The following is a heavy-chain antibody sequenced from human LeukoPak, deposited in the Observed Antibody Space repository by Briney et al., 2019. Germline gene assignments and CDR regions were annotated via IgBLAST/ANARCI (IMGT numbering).Heavy chain of an antibody. CDR3: ARDSTYYYDSSGYYYSPH. CDR1: GFTFSSYS. D-gene: IGHD3-22*01. V-gene: IGHV3-48*01. CDR2: ISSSSSTI. J-gene: IGHJ4*02. Sequence: GGSLRPSCAASGFTFSSYSMYWVRQAPGKGLEWVSYISSSSSTIYYADSVKGRFTISRDNAKNSLYLQMNSLRAEDTAVYYCARDSTYYYDSSGYYYSPHWGQGTLVTVSS.